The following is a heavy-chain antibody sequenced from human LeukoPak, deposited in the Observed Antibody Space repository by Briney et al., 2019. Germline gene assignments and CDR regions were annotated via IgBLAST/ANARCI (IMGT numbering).Heavy chain of an antibody. D-gene: IGHD6-13*01. Sequence: ASVKVSCKASGGTFSSYAISWVRQAPGQGLEWMGGIIPIFGTANYAQKFQGRVTITTDESTSTAYMALSSLRSEDTAVYYCARARGNSSSWFPSWFAPWGQGTLVTVSS. CDR1: GGTFSSYA. V-gene: IGHV1-69*05. CDR2: IIPIFGTA. CDR3: ARARGNSSSWFPSWFAP. J-gene: IGHJ5*02.